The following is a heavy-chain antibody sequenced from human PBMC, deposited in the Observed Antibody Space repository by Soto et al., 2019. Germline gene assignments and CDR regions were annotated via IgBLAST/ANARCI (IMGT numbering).Heavy chain of an antibody. D-gene: IGHD3-10*01. CDR1: GFTFSSYA. CDR2: ISGSGGST. Sequence: EVQLLESGGGLVQPGGSLRLSCAASGFTFSSYAMSWVRQAPGKGLEWVSAISGSGGSTYYADSVKGRFTISRDNSKNTLYLQTNSLRAEDTAVYYCAKDQGETLRGATDAFDIWGQGTMVTVSS. V-gene: IGHV3-23*01. CDR3: AKDQGETLRGATDAFDI. J-gene: IGHJ3*02.